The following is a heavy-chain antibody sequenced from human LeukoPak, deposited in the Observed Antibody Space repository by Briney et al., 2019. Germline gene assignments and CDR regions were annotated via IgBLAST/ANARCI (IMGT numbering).Heavy chain of an antibody. CDR3: AREAVLLWFGELSHYYGMDV. D-gene: IGHD3-10*01. CDR2: ISGSGGST. CDR1: GFTFSSYA. V-gene: IGHV3-23*01. J-gene: IGHJ6*02. Sequence: GGSLRLSCAASGFTFSSYAMSWVRQAPGKGLEWVSAISGSGGSTYYADSVKGRFTISRDNSKNTLYLQMNSLRAEDTAVYYCAREAVLLWFGELSHYYGMDVWGQGTTVTVSS.